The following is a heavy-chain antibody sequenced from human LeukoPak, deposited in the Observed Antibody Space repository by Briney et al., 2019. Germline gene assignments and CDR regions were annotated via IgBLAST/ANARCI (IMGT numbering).Heavy chain of an antibody. CDR3: ARGGELLRPADY. CDR1: GFTFSNYW. J-gene: IGHJ4*02. Sequence: GGSLRLSCAASGFTFSNYWMSWVRQAPGKGLEWVANIKQDGSEKYYVDSVKGRFTISRDNAKNSLYLQMNSLRAEDTAVYYCARGGELLRPADYWGQGTLVTVSS. D-gene: IGHD1-26*01. V-gene: IGHV3-7*01. CDR2: IKQDGSEK.